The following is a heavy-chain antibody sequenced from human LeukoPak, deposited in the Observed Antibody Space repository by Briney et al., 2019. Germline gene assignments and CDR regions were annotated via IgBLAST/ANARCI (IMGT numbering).Heavy chain of an antibody. CDR1: GFSLSGYW. Sequence: GGSLRLSCAASGFSLSGYWMSWVRQAPGKGLEWVARLHANGDEKNFVGSVRGRFTVSRDNAKNSLYLQMNSLRVEDTAVYYCARGGYSFDYLGQGTLVTVSS. V-gene: IGHV3-7*01. CDR2: LHANGDEK. CDR3: ARGGYSFDY. J-gene: IGHJ4*02. D-gene: IGHD5-12*01.